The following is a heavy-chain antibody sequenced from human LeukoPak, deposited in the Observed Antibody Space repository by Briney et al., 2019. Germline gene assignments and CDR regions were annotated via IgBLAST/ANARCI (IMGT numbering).Heavy chain of an antibody. CDR2: ISSSGSTI. J-gene: IGHJ4*02. D-gene: IGHD4-17*01. Sequence: PGGSLRLSCVASGFTFSSYEMNWVRQAPGKGLEWVSYISSSGSTIYYADSVKGRFTISRDNAKNSLYLLMNSLRAEDTAVYYCARGANYGDYYPLYYFDSWGQGTLVTVSS. CDR3: ARGANYGDYYPLYYFDS. V-gene: IGHV3-48*03. CDR1: GFTFSSYE.